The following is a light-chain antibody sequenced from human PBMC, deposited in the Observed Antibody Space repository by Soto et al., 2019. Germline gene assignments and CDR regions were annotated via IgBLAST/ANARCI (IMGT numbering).Light chain of an antibody. CDR3: QQYANLPFT. Sequence: DIQMTQSPSSLSASVRDRVTITCQASQDITNYLNWYQQKPGKAPKLLICDASNLEPEVPSRFSGSGSGTDFNFTISSLQPEDIATYYCQQYANLPFTFGPGTKVDIK. CDR1: QDITNY. V-gene: IGKV1-33*01. CDR2: DAS. J-gene: IGKJ3*01.